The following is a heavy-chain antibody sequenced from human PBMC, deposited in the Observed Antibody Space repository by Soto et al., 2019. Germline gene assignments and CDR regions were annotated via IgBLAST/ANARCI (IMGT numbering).Heavy chain of an antibody. CDR2: ISYDGNNR. D-gene: IGHD2-2*02. V-gene: IGHV3-30*03. J-gene: IGHJ4*02. CDR1: GVTCSSFG. CDR3: AIDLSTYCSSTSCYSSFDS. Sequence: GGSLRLSCGAAGVTCSSFGMHWVRKAPGKGLESVALISYDGNNRWYPDSVKGRFTISRDNSKNTLYLQMDSLRTEDTAIYYCAIDLSTYCSSTSCYSSFDSWGQGTLVPVSS.